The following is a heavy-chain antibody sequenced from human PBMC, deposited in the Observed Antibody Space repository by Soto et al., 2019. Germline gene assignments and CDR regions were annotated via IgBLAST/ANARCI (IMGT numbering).Heavy chain of an antibody. V-gene: IGHV4-59*08. CDR3: ARVPDY. Sequence: PSETLSLTCTVSGDSISSYYWSWIRQTPGKGLQYIGYIYYSGSANYNPSLKSRVTISDDTSTNQIFLTLTPVTAADTAVYYCARVPDYWGQGILVTVSS. CDR2: IYYSGSA. J-gene: IGHJ4*02. CDR1: GDSISSYY. D-gene: IGHD2-2*01.